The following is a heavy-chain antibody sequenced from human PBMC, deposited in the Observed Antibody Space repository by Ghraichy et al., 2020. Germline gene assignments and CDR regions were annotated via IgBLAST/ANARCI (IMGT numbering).Heavy chain of an antibody. CDR1: GFTFSSYW. Sequence: GESLNISCAASGFTFSSYWMSWVRQAPGKGLEWVANIKQDGSEKDYVDSVKGRFTISRDNAKNSLDLQMNSLRAEDTAVYYCARDTLAARLWYFDLWGRGTLVTVSS. CDR3: ARDTLAARLWYFDL. CDR2: IKQDGSEK. D-gene: IGHD6-6*01. J-gene: IGHJ2*01. V-gene: IGHV3-7*01.